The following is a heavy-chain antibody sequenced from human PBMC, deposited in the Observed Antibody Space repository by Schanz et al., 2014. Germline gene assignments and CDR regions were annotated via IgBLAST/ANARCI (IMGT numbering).Heavy chain of an antibody. CDR2: VNHGGYT. V-gene: IGHV4-34*01. D-gene: IGHD2-21*01. CDR3: TRSTLWSYDV. CDR1: GGSFSGYW. Sequence: QVQLQQWGAGLLKPSETLSLTCAFSGGSFSGYWWTWVRQSPGKGLEWIGEVNHGGYTNYNPSLKSRVTVSVDMSKNQFSLILSSMTAADTAVYYCTRSTLWSYDVWGRGTMVIVSS. J-gene: IGHJ3*01.